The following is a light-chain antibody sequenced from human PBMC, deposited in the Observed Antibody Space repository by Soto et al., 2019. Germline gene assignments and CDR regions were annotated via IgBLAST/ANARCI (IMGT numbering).Light chain of an antibody. CDR1: SSNIGAGYD. J-gene: IGLJ1*01. CDR2: GNS. V-gene: IGLV1-40*01. Sequence: QSVLTQPPSVSGAPGQRVTISCTGSSSNIGAGYDVHWYQQLPGTAPKLLIYGNSNRPSGVPDRFSGSKSGTSASLAITGLQAEDEADYYCQSYDSSLSVRYVFATGTKVTVL. CDR3: QSYDSSLSVRYV.